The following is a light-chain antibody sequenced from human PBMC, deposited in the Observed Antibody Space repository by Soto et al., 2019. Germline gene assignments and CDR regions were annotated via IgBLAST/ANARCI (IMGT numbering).Light chain of an antibody. V-gene: IGKV3-20*01. Sequence: EILLPQSPVTLSLSPGQRASLSCRASQSISTYLAWYQVKPGQAPRLLIYDASSRATGVPARFSGSGSGTDFTLTISRLEPEDFAVYYCQQYGYSPITFGQGTRLEIK. CDR1: QSISTY. CDR2: DAS. J-gene: IGKJ5*01. CDR3: QQYGYSPIT.